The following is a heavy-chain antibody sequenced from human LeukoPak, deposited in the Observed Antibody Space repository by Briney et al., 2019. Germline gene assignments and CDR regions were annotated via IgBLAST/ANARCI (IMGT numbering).Heavy chain of an antibody. CDR2: ISGSGGGT. J-gene: IGHJ4*02. CDR1: GFTFSTYA. V-gene: IGHV3-23*01. D-gene: IGHD6-6*01. Sequence: GGSLRLSCAASGFTFSTYAMSWVRRAAGKGLEWVSLISGSGGGTYYADSVKGRFTISRDNSKNTLYLQLNSLRVEDTAVYYCAKDRWRRSSGGFDYWGQGTLVTVSS. CDR3: AKDRWRRSSGGFDY.